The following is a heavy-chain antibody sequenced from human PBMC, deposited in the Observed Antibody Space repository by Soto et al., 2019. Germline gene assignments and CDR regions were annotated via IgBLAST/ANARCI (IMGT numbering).Heavy chain of an antibody. V-gene: IGHV3-30*18. D-gene: IGHD6-13*01. CDR1: GFTFSSYG. J-gene: IGHJ6*03. CDR2: ISYDGSNK. CDR3: AKDPRYSSSWPTYYMDV. Sequence: QVQLVESGGGVVQPGRSLRLSCAASGFTFSSYGMHWVRQAPGKGLEWVAVISYDGSNKYYADSVKGRFTISRDNSKNTLYLQMNSLRAEDTAVYYCAKDPRYSSSWPTYYMDVWDKGTTVTVSS.